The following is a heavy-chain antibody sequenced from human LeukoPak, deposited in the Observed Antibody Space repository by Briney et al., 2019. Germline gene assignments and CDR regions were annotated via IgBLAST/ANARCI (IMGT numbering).Heavy chain of an antibody. Sequence: GGSLRLSCVASGFPFSSYWMTWVRQAPGKGLEWVANIKQDGSKKSYVDSVKGRFTISRDNSKNTLYLQMNSLRAEDTAVYYCARDEKYDFWSGYGIDYWGQGTLVTVSS. J-gene: IGHJ4*02. V-gene: IGHV3-7*01. CDR3: ARDEKYDFWSGYGIDY. D-gene: IGHD3-3*01. CDR1: GFPFSSYW. CDR2: IKQDGSKK.